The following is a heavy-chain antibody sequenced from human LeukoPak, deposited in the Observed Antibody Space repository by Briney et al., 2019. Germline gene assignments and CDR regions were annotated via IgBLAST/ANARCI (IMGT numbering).Heavy chain of an antibody. CDR3: ARTKEPLAEYFQH. J-gene: IGHJ1*01. Sequence: SVKVPCKASGGTFSSYAISWVRQAPGQGLEWMGRIIPIFGTANYAQKFQGRVTITTDESTSTAYMELSSLRSEDTAVYYCARTKEPLAEYFQHWGQGTLVTVSS. CDR1: GGTFSSYA. D-gene: IGHD1-26*01. V-gene: IGHV1-69*05. CDR2: IIPIFGTA.